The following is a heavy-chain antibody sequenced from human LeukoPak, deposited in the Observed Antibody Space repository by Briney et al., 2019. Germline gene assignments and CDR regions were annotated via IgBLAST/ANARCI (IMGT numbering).Heavy chain of an antibody. J-gene: IGHJ3*02. D-gene: IGHD4-17*01. CDR2: ISSSSYI. CDR1: GFTFSSYS. CDR3: ARDFYGDYVAAFDI. Sequence: GGSLRVSCAASGFTFSSYSMNWARQAPGKGLEWVSFISSSSYIYYAESVKGRFTISRDNAKNSLYLQMNSLRAEDTAVYYCARDFYGDYVAAFDIWGQGTMVTVSS. V-gene: IGHV3-21*01.